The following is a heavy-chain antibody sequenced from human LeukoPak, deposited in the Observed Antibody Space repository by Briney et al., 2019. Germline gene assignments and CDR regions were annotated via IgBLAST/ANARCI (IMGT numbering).Heavy chain of an antibody. CDR1: GFTFSSYS. D-gene: IGHD3-10*01. Sequence: GGSLRLPCAASGFTFSSYSMNWVRQAPGKGLEWVSSISSSSSYIYYADSVKGRFTISRDNAKNSLYLQMNSLRAEDTAVYYCARDRPYGSGSPRHNWFDPWGQGTLVTVSS. CDR3: ARDRPYGSGSPRHNWFDP. V-gene: IGHV3-21*01. J-gene: IGHJ5*02. CDR2: ISSSSSYI.